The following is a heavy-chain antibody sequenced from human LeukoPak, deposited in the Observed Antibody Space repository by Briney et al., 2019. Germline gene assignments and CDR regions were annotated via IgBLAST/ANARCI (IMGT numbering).Heavy chain of an antibody. J-gene: IGHJ6*03. D-gene: IGHD3-16*01. CDR2: INSDGSST. V-gene: IGHV3-74*01. CDR3: ERVSRGSTSGYSYNYMTV. Sequence: GGSLRLSCAASGFTFSNYWMHWVRQAPGKGLVWVSRINSDGSSTSYADSVKGRFTISRDNAKNTLYLQMNSLRAEDTAVYYCERVSRGSTSGYSYNYMTVWAKGPRSPSP. CDR1: GFTFSNYW.